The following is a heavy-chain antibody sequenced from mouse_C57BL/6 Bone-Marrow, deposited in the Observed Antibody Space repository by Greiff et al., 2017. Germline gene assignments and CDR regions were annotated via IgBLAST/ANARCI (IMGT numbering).Heavy chain of an antibody. CDR2: ISGGGGNT. D-gene: IGHD2-3*01. CDR3: ARHGYYASPYAMDY. J-gene: IGHJ4*01. CDR1: GFTFSSYT. Sequence: EVKVVESGGGLVKPGGSLKLSCAASGFTFSSYTMSWVRQTPEKRLEWVATISGGGGNTYYPDSVKGRFTISRDNAKNTLYLHMSSLRSEDTALYDCARHGYYASPYAMDYWGQGTSVTVSS. V-gene: IGHV5-9*01.